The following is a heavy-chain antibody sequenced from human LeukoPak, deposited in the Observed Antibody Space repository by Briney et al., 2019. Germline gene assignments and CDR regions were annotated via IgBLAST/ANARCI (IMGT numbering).Heavy chain of an antibody. D-gene: IGHD5-18*01. CDR2: IYYSGST. CDR3: AGGHNYGRLWDY. CDR1: GGSISSYY. Sequence: SETLSLTCTVAGGSISSYYWSWVRQPPGKGLEWVGYIYYSGSTNYNPSLKRRVTISVDTCKNQFSRKLSSVTAADTAVYYCAGGHNYGRLWDYWGQGTLVTVSS. V-gene: IGHV4-59*01. J-gene: IGHJ4*02.